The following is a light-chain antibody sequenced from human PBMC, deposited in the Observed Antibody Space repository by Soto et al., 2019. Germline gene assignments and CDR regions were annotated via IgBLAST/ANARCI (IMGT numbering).Light chain of an antibody. J-gene: IGLJ2*01. CDR3: QSYDSSLSGPL. CDR1: SSNIGAGYD. Sequence: QSVLTQPPSVSGAPGQRVTISCTGSSSNIGAGYDVHWYQQLPGTAPKLLIYGNSNRPSGVPDRFSGSKSGTSASLAITGRTAEDEADYYCQSYDSSLSGPLFGGGTKLTVL. CDR2: GNS. V-gene: IGLV1-40*01.